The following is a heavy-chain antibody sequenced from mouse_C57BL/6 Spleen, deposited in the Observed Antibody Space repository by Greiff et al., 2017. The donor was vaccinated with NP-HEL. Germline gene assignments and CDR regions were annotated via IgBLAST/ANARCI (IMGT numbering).Heavy chain of an antibody. V-gene: IGHV2-9-1*01. CDR2: IWTGGGT. CDR1: GFSLTSYA. Sequence: VQRVESGPGLVAPSQSLSITCTVSGFSLTSYAISWVRQPPGKGLEWLGVIWTGGGTNYNSALKSRLSISKDNSKSQVFLKMNSLQTDDTARYYCARNSAYYSNYGYAMDYWGQGTSVTVSS. D-gene: IGHD2-5*01. J-gene: IGHJ4*01. CDR3: ARNSAYYSNYGYAMDY.